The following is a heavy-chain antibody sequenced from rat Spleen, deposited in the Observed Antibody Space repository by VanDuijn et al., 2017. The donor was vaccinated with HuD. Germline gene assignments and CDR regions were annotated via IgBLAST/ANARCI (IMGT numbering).Heavy chain of an antibody. CDR2: ISSDGTST. CDR3: ARHDGNYGGYWFAY. CDR1: GFTFSAYW. D-gene: IGHD1-11*01. Sequence: EVQLVETGGGGVQPGRSLKLSCVASGFTFSAYWMYWVRQAPGKGLEWVSSISSDGTSTYYRDSVKGRFTISRDNAKSSLYLQMDSLRSEDTATYYCARHDGNYGGYWFAYWGQGTLVTVSS. J-gene: IGHJ3*01. V-gene: IGHV5-58*01.